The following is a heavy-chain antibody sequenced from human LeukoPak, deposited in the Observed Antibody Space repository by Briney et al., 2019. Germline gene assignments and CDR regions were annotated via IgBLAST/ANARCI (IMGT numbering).Heavy chain of an antibody. CDR1: GYTFTSYY. CDR3: ARDRARGFDY. J-gene: IGHJ4*02. V-gene: IGHV1-46*01. D-gene: IGHD3-10*01. Sequence: GASVKVSCKASGYTFTSYYMHWVRQAPGQGLEWMGIINPSGGSTSYAQKFQGRVTMNRDTHTRTVYMELSRLSPEDTAVYYCARDRARGFDYWGQGTLVTVSS. CDR2: INPSGGST.